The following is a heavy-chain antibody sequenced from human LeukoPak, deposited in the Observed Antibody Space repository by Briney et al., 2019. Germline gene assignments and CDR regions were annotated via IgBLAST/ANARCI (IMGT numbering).Heavy chain of an antibody. J-gene: IGHJ4*02. CDR2: INSDGSST. D-gene: IGHD3-22*01. CDR1: GFTLSSDW. Sequence: GGSLRLSCAASGFTLSSDWMHWVRQAPGKGLVWVSRINSDGSSTSYADSVKGRFTISRDNAKNTLYLQMNSLRAEDTAVYYCAKVSPYYDSSGYYYVRSSYFDYWGQGTLVTVSS. V-gene: IGHV3-74*01. CDR3: AKVSPYYDSSGYYYVRSSYFDY.